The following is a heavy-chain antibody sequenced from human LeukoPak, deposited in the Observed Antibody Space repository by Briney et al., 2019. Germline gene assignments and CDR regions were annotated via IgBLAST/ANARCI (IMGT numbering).Heavy chain of an antibody. CDR3: TRGGATSGSYYMDV. CDR2: VTNSGTT. D-gene: IGHD1-26*01. Sequence: PSETLSLTCNVSGESISSHYWSWTRQSPGKGLEWIGYVTNSGTTKFDPSLKSRATISRDTSKNQISLRLTSVTAADTAVYYCTRGGATSGSYYMDVWGKGTTVTISS. V-gene: IGHV4-59*08. CDR1: GESISSHY. J-gene: IGHJ6*03.